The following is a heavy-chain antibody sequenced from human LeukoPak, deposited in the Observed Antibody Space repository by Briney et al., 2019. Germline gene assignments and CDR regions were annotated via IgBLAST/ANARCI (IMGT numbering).Heavy chain of an antibody. D-gene: IGHD1-26*01. CDR2: ISSSSSYI. CDR3: ARVVGATGFDY. Sequence: GGSLRLSCAASGFTFSSYSMNWFGQAPGKGLEGVSSISSSSSYIYYADSVEGRFTISRDNATNSLYLQMNSLSAEDTAVYYCARVVGATGFDYWGQGTLVTVSS. V-gene: IGHV3-21*01. CDR1: GFTFSSYS. J-gene: IGHJ4*02.